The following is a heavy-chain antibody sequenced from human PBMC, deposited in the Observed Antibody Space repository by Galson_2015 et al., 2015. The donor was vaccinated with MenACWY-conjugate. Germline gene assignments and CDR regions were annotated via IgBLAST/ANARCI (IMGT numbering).Heavy chain of an antibody. CDR2: IKSKTDGGTT. V-gene: IGHV3-15*07. CDR1: GFTFSNAW. J-gene: IGHJ3*02. D-gene: IGHD4-17*01. CDR3: TTDPLYYGDYGQYAFDI. Sequence: SLRLSCAASGFTFSNAWMNWVRQAPGKGLEWVGRIKSKTDGGTTDYAAPVKGRFTISRDDSKNTLYLQTNSLKTEDTAVYYCTTDPLYYGDYGQYAFDIWGQGTMVTVSS.